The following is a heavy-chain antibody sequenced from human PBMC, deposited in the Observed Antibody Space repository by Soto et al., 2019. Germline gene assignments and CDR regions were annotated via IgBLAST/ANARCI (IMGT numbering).Heavy chain of an antibody. CDR3: ACSQYYDFWSGYLPHY. J-gene: IGHJ4*02. V-gene: IGHV4-59*01. CDR2: IYYSGST. Sequence: QVQLQESGPGLVKPSETLSLTCTVSGGSISSYYWSWIRQPPGKGLEWIGYIYYSGSTNYNPSLKSRVTISVDTSKNQFSLKLSSVTAADTAVYYCACSQYYDFWSGYLPHYWGQGTLVTVSS. CDR1: GGSISSYY. D-gene: IGHD3-3*01.